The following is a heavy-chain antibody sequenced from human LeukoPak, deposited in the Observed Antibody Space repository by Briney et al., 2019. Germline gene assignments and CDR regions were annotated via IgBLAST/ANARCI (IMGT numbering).Heavy chain of an antibody. CDR1: GFTFSSYA. CDR2: IYHSGST. D-gene: IGHD3-3*01. V-gene: IGHV4-30-2*01. CDR3: ASATRGIFGVAAAFDY. Sequence: LRLSCAASGFTFSSYAMSWIRQPPGKGLEWIGYIYHSGSTYYNPSLKSRVTISVDRSKNQFSLKLSSVTAADTAVYYCASATRGIFGVAAAFDYWGQGTLVTVSS. J-gene: IGHJ4*02.